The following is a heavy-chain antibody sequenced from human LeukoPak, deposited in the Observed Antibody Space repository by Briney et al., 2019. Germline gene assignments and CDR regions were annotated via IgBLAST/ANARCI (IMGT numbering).Heavy chain of an antibody. V-gene: IGHV3-23*01. J-gene: IGHJ6*02. CDR2: ISGSGGST. CDR1: GFTFSSNA. CDR3: AKDPGITMIVPYGMDV. Sequence: GGSLRLSCAASGFTFSSNAMSWVRQAPGKGLEWVSTISGSGGSTYYADSVKGRFTVSRDNSKNTLYLQMNSLRAEDTAVYYCAKDPGITMIVPYGMDVWGQGTTVTVSS. D-gene: IGHD3-22*01.